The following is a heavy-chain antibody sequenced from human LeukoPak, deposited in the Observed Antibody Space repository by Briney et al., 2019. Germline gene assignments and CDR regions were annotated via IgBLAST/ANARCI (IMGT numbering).Heavy chain of an antibody. V-gene: IGHV3-21*01. CDR2: ISSSSSYI. D-gene: IGHD3-3*01. Sequence: GGSLRLSCAASGFTFSSYSMNWVRQAPGKGLEWVSSISSSSSYIYYADSVKGRFTISRDNAKNSLYLQMNSLGAEDTAVYYCARERGGYDFWSGYPKKNWFDPWGQGTLATVSS. CDR1: GFTFSSYS. CDR3: ARERGGYDFWSGYPKKNWFDP. J-gene: IGHJ5*02.